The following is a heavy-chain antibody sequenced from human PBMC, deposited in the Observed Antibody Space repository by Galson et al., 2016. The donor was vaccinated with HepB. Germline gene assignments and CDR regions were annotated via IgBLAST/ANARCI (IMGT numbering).Heavy chain of an antibody. CDR2: PYYSGST. Sequence: SETLSLTCSVSGASIFSSGHYWGWIRQPPGKGLEWIGSPYYSGSTYHSYYNPSLQSRVTIAVDTSRNDFSLKVTPVTAADTAVYYCARRGRDDLSTDYFDYWGKGTTVTVSS. J-gene: IGHJ4*02. CDR1: GASIFSSGHY. D-gene: IGHD5-24*01. V-gene: IGHV4-39*02. CDR3: ARRGRDDLSTDYFDY.